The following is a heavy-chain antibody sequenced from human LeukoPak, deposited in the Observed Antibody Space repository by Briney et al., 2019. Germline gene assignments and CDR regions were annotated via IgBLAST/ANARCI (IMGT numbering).Heavy chain of an antibody. CDR2: ISSSGRT. J-gene: IGHJ1*01. CDR3: ARVGPGDHTWGSYSCDH. CDR1: GYSFSSYH. V-gene: IGHV4-59*01. D-gene: IGHD3-16*01. Sequence: SETLTLTCTVSVSGYSFSSYHWSWLRPPPGKGLEWIGYISSSGRTSDNTSLKGRVTISVDTSKNEFSLKLSSVTAADTAVYYCARVGPGDHTWGSYSCDHWGEGTLVSVSS.